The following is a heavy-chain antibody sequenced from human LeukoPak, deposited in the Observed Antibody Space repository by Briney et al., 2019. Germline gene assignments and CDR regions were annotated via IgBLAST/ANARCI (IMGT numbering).Heavy chain of an antibody. V-gene: IGHV4-38-2*01. CDR3: ARTYSSSSSDFDY. D-gene: IGHD6-6*01. J-gene: IGHJ4*02. Sequence: SETLSLTCAVPGYSISSGYYWGWIRQPSGKGLEWIGSIYHSGSTYYNPSLKSRVTISVDTSKNQFSLKLSSVTAADTAVHYCARTYSSSSSDFDYWGQGTLVTVSS. CDR2: IYHSGST. CDR1: GYSISSGYY.